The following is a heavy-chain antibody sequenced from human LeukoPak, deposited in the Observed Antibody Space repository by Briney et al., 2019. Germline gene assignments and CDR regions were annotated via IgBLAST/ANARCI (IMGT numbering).Heavy chain of an antibody. CDR2: IYYSGST. Sequence: NPSEILSLTCTVSGGSISSYYWSWIRQPPGKGLEWIGYIYYSGSTNYNPSLKSRVTISVDTSKNQFSLKLSSVTAADTAVYYCAARRTAAAIDYWGQGTLVTVSS. CDR1: GGSISSYY. CDR3: AARRTAAAIDY. J-gene: IGHJ4*02. V-gene: IGHV4-59*01. D-gene: IGHD6-13*01.